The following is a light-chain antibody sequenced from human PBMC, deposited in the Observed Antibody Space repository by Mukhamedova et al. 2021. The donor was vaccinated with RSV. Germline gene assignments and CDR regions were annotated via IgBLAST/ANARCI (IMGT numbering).Light chain of an antibody. CDR2: AAS. V-gene: IGKV1-39*01. Sequence: WYQRRVHGKAPNLLIYAASNLQSGVPSRFSGSGSGTDFTLTISSLRPEDFATYYCQQSYSTPYTFGQGTKLEIK. J-gene: IGKJ2*01. CDR3: QQSYSTPYT.